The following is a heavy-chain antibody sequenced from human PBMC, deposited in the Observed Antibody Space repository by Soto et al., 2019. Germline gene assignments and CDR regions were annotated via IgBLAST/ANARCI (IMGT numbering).Heavy chain of an antibody. CDR1: RGSISSSSYY. D-gene: IGHD2-2*01. J-gene: IGHJ5*02. CDR3: ARQHVEVPSAPPAWFDP. V-gene: IGHV4-39*01. CDR2: IDYSGDT. Sequence: SETLSLTCTVSRGSISSSSYYWGWIRQPPGKGLEWIGSIDYSGDTYYNPSLRSRLTMSVDTSKNQFSLNLSSVTAADTAVYYCARQHVEVPSAPPAWFDPWGQGTLVTAPQ.